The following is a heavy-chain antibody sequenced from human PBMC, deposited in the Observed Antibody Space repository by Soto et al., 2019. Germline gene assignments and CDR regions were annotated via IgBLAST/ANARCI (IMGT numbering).Heavy chain of an antibody. J-gene: IGHJ4*02. CDR3: ARGFATTGYLVDY. Sequence: LRLSCAASGFTFSNYAMTWVRQAPGKGLQWVSAISGSGSSTKYADSVKGRFTISRDNSKSTLSLQMNSLRGEDTAVYFCARGFATTGYLVDYWGQGTLVTVSS. V-gene: IGHV3-23*01. D-gene: IGHD3-9*01. CDR1: GFTFSNYA. CDR2: ISGSGSST.